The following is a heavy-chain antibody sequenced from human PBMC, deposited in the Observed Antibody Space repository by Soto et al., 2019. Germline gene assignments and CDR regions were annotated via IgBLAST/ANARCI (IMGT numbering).Heavy chain of an antibody. CDR1: GSTFRSYT. CDR2: ISTGSSYI. V-gene: IGHV3-21*01. CDR3: ARYSGSYSALDY. D-gene: IGHD1-26*01. Sequence: GGSLRLSCAASGSTFRSYTMNWVRQAPGKGLEWVSSISTGSSYIWYADSVKGRLTISRDNAKNSLYLQMDSLRVEDTAVYYCARYSGSYSALDYWGQGTLVTVSS. J-gene: IGHJ4*02.